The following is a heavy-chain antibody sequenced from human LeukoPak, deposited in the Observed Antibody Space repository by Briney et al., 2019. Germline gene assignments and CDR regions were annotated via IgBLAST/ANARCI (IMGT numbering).Heavy chain of an antibody. Sequence: SETLSLTCAVYGGSFSGYYWSWIRQPPGKGLEWIGEINHSGSTNYNPSLKSRVTISVDTSKNQFSLKLSSVTAADTAVYYCARASGGSRMIDYWGQGTLVTVSS. CDR1: GGSFSGYY. CDR2: INHSGST. V-gene: IGHV4-34*01. J-gene: IGHJ4*02. CDR3: ARASGGSRMIDY. D-gene: IGHD2/OR15-2a*01.